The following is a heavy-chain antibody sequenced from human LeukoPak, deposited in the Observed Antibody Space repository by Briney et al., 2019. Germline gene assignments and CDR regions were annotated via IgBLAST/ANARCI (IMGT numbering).Heavy chain of an antibody. V-gene: IGHV4-39*01. CDR3: ARLDGSGSYYNPYYFDY. Sequence: SETLSLTCAVSGASVSGSNYYWGWIRQPPGKGLEWIGNIYSSGSTYYNPSLKSRVTISVDTSKNQFSLKLSSVTAADTAVYYCARLDGSGSYYNPYYFDYWGQGTLVTVSS. CDR2: IYSSGST. J-gene: IGHJ4*02. CDR1: GASVSGSNYY. D-gene: IGHD3-10*01.